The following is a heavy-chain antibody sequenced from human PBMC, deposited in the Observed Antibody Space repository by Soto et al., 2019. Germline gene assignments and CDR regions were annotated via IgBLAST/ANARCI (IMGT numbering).Heavy chain of an antibody. Sequence: EVQLVESGGGLVQPGGSLRLSCAASGFTFSSYSMNWVRQPPGKGLEWVSYISSSSSTIYYADSVKGRFTISRDNAKNSLFLQMNSLRAEDTAVYYCARGDTIFGVRFDPWGRGPLVHVSS. V-gene: IGHV3-48*01. CDR2: ISSSSSTI. CDR3: ARGDTIFGVRFDP. CDR1: GFTFSSYS. J-gene: IGHJ2*01. D-gene: IGHD3-3*01.